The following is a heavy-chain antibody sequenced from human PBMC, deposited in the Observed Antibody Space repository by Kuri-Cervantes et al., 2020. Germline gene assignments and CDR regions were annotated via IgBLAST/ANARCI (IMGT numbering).Heavy chain of an antibody. J-gene: IGHJ4*02. Sequence: GESLKISCAASGFTFSDYYMSWIRQAPGKGLEWVSAMSGGGSTFYADSVKGRFTISRDNSNNKLFLQMNSLRAEDTAVYYCARAGVFIAVADAYFDSWGQGTPVTVSS. CDR3: ARAGVFIAVADAYFDS. D-gene: IGHD6-19*01. CDR1: GFTFSDYY. CDR2: MSGGGST. V-gene: IGHV3-53*01.